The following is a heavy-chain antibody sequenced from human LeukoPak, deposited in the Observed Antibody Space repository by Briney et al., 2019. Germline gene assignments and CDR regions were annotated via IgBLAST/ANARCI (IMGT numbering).Heavy chain of an antibody. CDR1: GYTLTELS. V-gene: IGHV1-24*01. Sequence: ASVKVSCKVSGYTLTELSMHWVRQAPGKGLEWMGGFDPEDGETIYAQKFKGRVTMTEDTSTDTAYMELSSLRSEDTAVYYCATPRVAGRYDAFDIWGQGTMVTVSS. J-gene: IGHJ3*02. D-gene: IGHD6-19*01. CDR3: ATPRVAGRYDAFDI. CDR2: FDPEDGET.